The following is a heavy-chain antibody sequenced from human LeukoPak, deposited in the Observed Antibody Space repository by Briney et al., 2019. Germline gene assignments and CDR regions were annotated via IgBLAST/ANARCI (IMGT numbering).Heavy chain of an antibody. V-gene: IGHV1-69*13. J-gene: IGHJ4*02. CDR2: IIPILGTA. CDR1: GGTFSSYA. CDR3: ARTSRYCSGGSCYSH. Sequence: ASVKVSCKASGGTFSSYAISWVRQAPGQGLEWMGGIIPILGTANYAQKFQGRVTITADESTSTAYMELSSLRSEDTAVYYCARTSRYCSGGSCYSHWGQGTLVTVSS. D-gene: IGHD2-15*01.